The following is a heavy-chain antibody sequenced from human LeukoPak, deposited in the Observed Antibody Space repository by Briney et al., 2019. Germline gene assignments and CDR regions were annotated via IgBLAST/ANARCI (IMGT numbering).Heavy chain of an antibody. J-gene: IGHJ4*02. CDR2: ISSNGGST. D-gene: IGHD6-19*01. V-gene: IGHV3-64*01. Sequence: GGSLIFSCAASGFTFSSYAIHWVRQAPGKGLEYVSGISSNGGSTYYANSVKGRFTISRDDSKNTLYLQMGSLRAEDMAVYYCARSYRSGWYYFDYWGEGNRVTVSS. CDR1: GFTFSSYA. CDR3: ARSYRSGWYYFDY.